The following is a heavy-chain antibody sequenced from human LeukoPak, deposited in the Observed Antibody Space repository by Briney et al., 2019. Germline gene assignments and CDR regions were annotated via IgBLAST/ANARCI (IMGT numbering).Heavy chain of an antibody. CDR3: ARDPYGSNAFDI. CDR1: GGSIRSYY. J-gene: IGHJ3*02. D-gene: IGHD4-17*01. V-gene: IGHV4-59*01. CDR2: IYYSGSS. Sequence: SETRSLTCTVSGGSIRSYYWSWLRQPPGKRLDWIGYIYYSGSSNYNPSLKSRVTISIDTSKNQYSLKLSSVTAADTAIYYCARDPYGSNAFDIWGQGTMVTVSS.